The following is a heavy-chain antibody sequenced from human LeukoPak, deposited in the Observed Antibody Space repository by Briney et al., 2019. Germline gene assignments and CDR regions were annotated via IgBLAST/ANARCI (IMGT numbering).Heavy chain of an antibody. D-gene: IGHD3-16*01. CDR3: ARWPTMGGR. J-gene: IGHJ4*02. CDR2: IYNGGTT. Sequence: GGSVRLSCAASGFPVSDNYMTWVRQAPGKGLEWVSVIYNGGTTKYADSVKGRFIISRDNSRNMLYLQMNSLRVEDTAVYYCARWPTMGGRWGQGTLVTVSS. CDR1: GFPVSDNY. V-gene: IGHV3-66*01.